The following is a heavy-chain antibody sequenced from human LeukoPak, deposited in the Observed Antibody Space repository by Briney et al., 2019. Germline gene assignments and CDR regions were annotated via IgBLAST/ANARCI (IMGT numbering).Heavy chain of an antibody. Sequence: SGGSLRLSCAASGFTFSDYYMSWIRQAPGKGLEWVSCISSSGSTIYYADSVKGRFTISRDNAKNSLYLQMNSLRAEDTAVYYCASDITGTTWVRFYYYYYGMDVWGQGTTVTVSS. V-gene: IGHV3-11*01. D-gene: IGHD1-7*01. CDR3: ASDITGTTWVRFYYYYYGMDV. CDR1: GFTFSDYY. J-gene: IGHJ6*02. CDR2: ISSSGSTI.